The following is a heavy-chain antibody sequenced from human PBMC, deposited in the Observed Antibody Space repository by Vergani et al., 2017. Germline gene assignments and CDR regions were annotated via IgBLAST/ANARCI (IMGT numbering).Heavy chain of an antibody. Sequence: EVQLVESGGGLVPPGRSLRLSCAASGFSFGDYAMTWVRQAPGKGLEWVAFIRNKAYGGTTEYSASVKGRFTISRDDYKRLAYLQLSGLKTEDTAVYFCSRGRGCSCGDSDYWGQGTLVTVSS. CDR1: GFSFGDYA. CDR2: IRNKAYGGTT. D-gene: IGHD5-18*01. V-gene: IGHV3-49*04. CDR3: SRGRGCSCGDSDY. J-gene: IGHJ4*02.